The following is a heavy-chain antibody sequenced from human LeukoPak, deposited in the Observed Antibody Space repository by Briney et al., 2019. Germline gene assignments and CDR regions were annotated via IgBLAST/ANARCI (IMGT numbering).Heavy chain of an antibody. Sequence: WVRQPPGKGLEWIGSIYYSGSTYYNPSLKSRVTISVDTSKNQFSLKLSSVTAADTAVYYCARQYYYGSGSYYRWDAFDIWGQGTMVTVSS. CDR2: IYYSGST. CDR3: ARQYYYGSGSYYRWDAFDI. D-gene: IGHD3-10*01. J-gene: IGHJ3*02. V-gene: IGHV4-39*01.